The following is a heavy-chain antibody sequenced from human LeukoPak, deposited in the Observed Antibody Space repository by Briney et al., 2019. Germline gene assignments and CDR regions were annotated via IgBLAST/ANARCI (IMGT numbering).Heavy chain of an antibody. CDR3: ARDRGDFWSGYYVYYMDV. Sequence: SETLSLTCAVYGGSFSGYYWSWIRQPPGKGLEWIGEINHSGSTNYNPSLKSRVTISVDTSKNQFSLKLSSVTAADTAVYYCARDRGDFWSGYYVYYMDVWGKGTTVTVSS. J-gene: IGHJ6*03. V-gene: IGHV4-34*01. CDR2: INHSGST. D-gene: IGHD3-3*01. CDR1: GGSFSGYY.